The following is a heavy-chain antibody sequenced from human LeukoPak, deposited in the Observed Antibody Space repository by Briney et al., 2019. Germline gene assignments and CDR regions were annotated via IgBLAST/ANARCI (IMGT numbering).Heavy chain of an antibody. D-gene: IGHD2-2*01. CDR3: AKSIVVVPAAPDY. V-gene: IGHV3-33*06. CDR1: GFTFSSYG. Sequence: GRSLRLSCAASGFTFSSYGMHWVRQAPGKGLEWVAVIWYDGSNKYYADSVKGRFTISRDNSKNTLYLQMNSLRAEDTAVYYCAKSIVVVPAAPDYWGQGTLVTVSS. CDR2: IWYDGSNK. J-gene: IGHJ4*02.